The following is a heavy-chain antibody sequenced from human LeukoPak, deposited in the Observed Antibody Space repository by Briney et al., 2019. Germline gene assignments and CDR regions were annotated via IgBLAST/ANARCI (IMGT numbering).Heavy chain of an antibody. D-gene: IGHD3-22*01. J-gene: IGHJ4*02. CDR3: VRLRRNSDTSGYYYYYDY. CDR1: GYTFSSYS. Sequence: GGSLRLSCAASGYTFSSYSINWVRQAPGKGLEWASSISVRSNYIYYADSVRGRFSISRDDARDSLYLQMNSLRAEDTAVYYCVRLRRNSDTSGYYYYYDYWGQGTLVTVSS. V-gene: IGHV3-21*01. CDR2: ISVRSNYI.